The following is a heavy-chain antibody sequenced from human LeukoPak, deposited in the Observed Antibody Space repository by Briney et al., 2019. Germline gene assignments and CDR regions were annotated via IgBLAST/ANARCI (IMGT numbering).Heavy chain of an antibody. J-gene: IGHJ4*02. CDR2: ISAYNGNT. V-gene: IGHV1-18*01. CDR3: AREVSPYPYCSSTSCYWGSFDY. Sequence: ASVKVSCKASGYTFTSYGISWVRQAPGQGLEWMGWISAYNGNTNYAQKLQGRVTMTTDTSTSTAYMELRSLRSDDTAVYYYAREVSPYPYCSSTSCYWGSFDYWGQGTLVTVSS. D-gene: IGHD2-2*01. CDR1: GYTFTSYG.